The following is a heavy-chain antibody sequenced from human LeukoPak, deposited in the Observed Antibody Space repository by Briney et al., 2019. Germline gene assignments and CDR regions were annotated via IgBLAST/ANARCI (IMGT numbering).Heavy chain of an antibody. CDR3: VRGVNSFGYGGGYYFDY. CDR1: GGTFSSYA. CDR2: IIPIFGTA. J-gene: IGHJ4*02. V-gene: IGHV1-69*05. D-gene: IGHD5-18*01. Sequence: ASVKVSCKASGGTFSSYAISWVRQAPGQVLEWMGGIIPIFGTANYAQKFQGRVTITTDESTSTAYMELSSLGLEDTGVYYCVRGVNSFGYGGGYYFDYWGQGTLVTVSS.